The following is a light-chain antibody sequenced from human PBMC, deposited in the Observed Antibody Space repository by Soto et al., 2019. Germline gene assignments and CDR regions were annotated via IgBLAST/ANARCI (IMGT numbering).Light chain of an antibody. CDR1: RTVSTN. V-gene: IGKV3-20*01. CDR2: GAS. CDR3: QQYGTTLWT. J-gene: IGKJ1*01. Sequence: DIVMTQSPATLSVSPGERATLSCRASRTVSTNLAWYQQKPGQAPRLLIYGASSRATGIPDRFSGSGSGTDFTLTIIRLEPEDFAVYYCQQYGTTLWTFGQGTKVEIK.